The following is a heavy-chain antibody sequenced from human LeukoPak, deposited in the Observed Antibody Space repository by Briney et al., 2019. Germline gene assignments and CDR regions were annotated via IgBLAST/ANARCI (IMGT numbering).Heavy chain of an antibody. CDR3: ARGSLASGYDMPGLGPSWFDP. Sequence: GGSLRLSCAASGFTFSSYSMNWVCQAPGKGLEWVSSISSSSSYIYYADSVKGRFTISRDNAKNSLYLQMNSLRAEDTAVYYCARGSLASGYDMPGLGPSWFDPWGREPWSPSPQ. CDR2: ISSSSSYI. D-gene: IGHD3-9*01. J-gene: IGHJ5*02. CDR1: GFTFSSYS. V-gene: IGHV3-21*01.